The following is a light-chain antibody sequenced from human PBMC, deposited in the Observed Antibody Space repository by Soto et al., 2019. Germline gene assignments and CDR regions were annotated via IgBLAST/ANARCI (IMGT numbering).Light chain of an antibody. Sequence: DIQLTQSPSSLSASIGDRVTIICRASQSISGYLNWYQQKPGKAPKPLIYAASSLQSGVPSRFSGSGSGTDFTLTISSLQPEDFATYYCQQSYSTPLTFGGGTKVDIK. CDR2: AAS. V-gene: IGKV1-39*01. CDR1: QSISGY. J-gene: IGKJ4*01. CDR3: QQSYSTPLT.